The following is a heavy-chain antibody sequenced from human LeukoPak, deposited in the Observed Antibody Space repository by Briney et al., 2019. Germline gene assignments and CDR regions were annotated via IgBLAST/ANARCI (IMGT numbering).Heavy chain of an antibody. D-gene: IGHD3/OR15-3a*01. Sequence: AASVKVSCKASGYTFTGYYMHWVRQAPGQGLEWMGWINPNSGGTNYAQKFQGRVTMTRDTSISTAYMELSRLRSDDTAVYYCARDMRGLVGLTDYYYYYMDVWGKGTTVTVSS. V-gene: IGHV1-2*02. CDR1: GYTFTGYY. CDR2: INPNSGGT. J-gene: IGHJ6*03. CDR3: ARDMRGLVGLTDYYYYYMDV.